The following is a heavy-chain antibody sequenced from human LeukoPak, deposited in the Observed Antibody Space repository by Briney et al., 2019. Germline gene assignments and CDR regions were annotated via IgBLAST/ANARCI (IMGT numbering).Heavy chain of an antibody. CDR3: ARGITVAATLVGYFDY. J-gene: IGHJ4*02. CDR1: GYTFTSYA. D-gene: IGHD6-19*01. V-gene: IGHV7-4-1*02. Sequence: ASVKVSCKASGYTFTSYAMNWVRQAPGQGLEWMGWINTNTGNPTYAQGFTGRFVFSLDTSVSTAYLQISSLKAEDTAVYYCARGITVAATLVGYFDYWGQGTLVTVSS. CDR2: INTNTGNP.